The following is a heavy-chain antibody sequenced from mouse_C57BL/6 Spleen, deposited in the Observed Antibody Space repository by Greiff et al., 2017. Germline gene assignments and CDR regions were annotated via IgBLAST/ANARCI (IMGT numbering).Heavy chain of an antibody. Sequence: QVQLQQSGAELARPGASVKLSCKASGYTFTSYGISWVKQRTGQGLEWIGEIYPRSGNTYYNEKFKGKATLTADKSSSTAYMELRSLTSEDSAVYFCASPGGDDILWGAYWGQETLWTVS. V-gene: IGHV1-81*01. D-gene: IGHD1-1*02. CDR2: IYPRSGNT. CDR1: GYTFTSYG. J-gene: IGHJ3*01. CDR3: ASPGGDDILWGAY.